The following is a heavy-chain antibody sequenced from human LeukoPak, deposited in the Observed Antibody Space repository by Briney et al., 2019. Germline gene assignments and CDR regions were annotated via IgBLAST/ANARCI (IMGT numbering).Heavy chain of an antibody. CDR2: VSSSGSTI. D-gene: IGHD3-22*01. CDR3: ATDYYDSSGLIYFDY. V-gene: IGHV3-11*04. Sequence: GGSLRLSCAASGFTFSDHHMNWVRQAPGKGLEWVSYVSSSGSTINYADSVKGRFTISRDNAKNALYLQMNSLRAEDTAVYYCATDYYDSSGLIYFDYWGQGTLVTVSS. CDR1: GFTFSDHH. J-gene: IGHJ4*02.